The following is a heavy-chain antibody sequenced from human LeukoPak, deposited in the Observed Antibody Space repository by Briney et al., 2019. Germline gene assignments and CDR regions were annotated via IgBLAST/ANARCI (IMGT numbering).Heavy chain of an antibody. CDR1: GGTFSSYA. J-gene: IGHJ4*02. Sequence: SVKVSCKASGGTFSSYAISWVRQAPGQGLEWMGGIIPIFGTANYAQKFQGRVTITADESTSTAYMELSSLRSEDTAVYYCARGGSGSYYNFDYWGQGTLVTVSS. V-gene: IGHV1-69*13. D-gene: IGHD3-10*01. CDR3: ARGGSGSYYNFDY. CDR2: IIPIFGTA.